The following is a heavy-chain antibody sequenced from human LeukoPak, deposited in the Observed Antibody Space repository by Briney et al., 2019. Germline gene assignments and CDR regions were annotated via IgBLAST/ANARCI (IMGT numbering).Heavy chain of an antibody. CDR2: INPNSGGT. D-gene: IGHD2-15*01. CDR1: GYTFTGYY. Sequence: ASVKVSCKASGYTFTGYYMHWVRQAPGQGLEWMGRINPNSGGTNYAQKFQGRVTMTRDTSISTAYMELSRLRSDDTAVYYCARLAYCSGGSCPNDGNWFDPWGQGTLVTVSS. J-gene: IGHJ5*02. CDR3: ARLAYCSGGSCPNDGNWFDP. V-gene: IGHV1-2*02.